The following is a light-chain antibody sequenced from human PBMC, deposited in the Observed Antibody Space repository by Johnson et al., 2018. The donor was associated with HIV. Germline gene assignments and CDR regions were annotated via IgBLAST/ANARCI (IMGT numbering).Light chain of an antibody. CDR3: GTWDSSLSAYV. J-gene: IGLJ1*01. V-gene: IGLV1-51*02. CDR2: ENN. Sequence: QSVLTQPPSVSAAPGQKVTISCSGSSSNIGNNYVSWYQQLPRGAPKLLIYENNKRPSGIPDRFSGSKSGTSATLVITGLQSGDEADYYCGTWDSSLSAYVFGNGTKVTVL. CDR1: SSNIGNNY.